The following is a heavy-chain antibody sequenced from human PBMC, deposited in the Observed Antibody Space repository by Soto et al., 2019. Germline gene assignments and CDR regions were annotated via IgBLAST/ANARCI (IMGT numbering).Heavy chain of an antibody. D-gene: IGHD5-12*01. Sequence: EVHLLESGGDLVQPGGSLKLSCAASGFSFTAYIMSWFRQAPGQGLEWVSAISVSGDKTYYADSVKGRFTIARDDAKNTLYLQLNSLRVDEPAIYYCAKGGWLDDCGQGTLVTVSS. J-gene: IGHJ4*02. CDR3: AKGGWLDD. CDR1: GFSFTAYI. CDR2: ISVSGDKT. V-gene: IGHV3-23*01.